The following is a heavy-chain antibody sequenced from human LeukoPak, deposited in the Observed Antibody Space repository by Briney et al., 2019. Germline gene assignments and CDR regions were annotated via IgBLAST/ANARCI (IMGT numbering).Heavy chain of an antibody. J-gene: IGHJ5*02. CDR1: GGSISTSSYN. Sequence: PSETLSLTCTVSGGSISTSSYNWGWIRQPPGKGLEWIGNIDYSGSTYYNPSLKSRVTLSVDTSKDQFFLRLSSVTAADTAIYYCARPPGIAVAWFDPWGQGTLVTVSS. CDR2: IDYSGST. V-gene: IGHV4-39*01. D-gene: IGHD6-19*01. CDR3: ARPPGIAVAWFDP.